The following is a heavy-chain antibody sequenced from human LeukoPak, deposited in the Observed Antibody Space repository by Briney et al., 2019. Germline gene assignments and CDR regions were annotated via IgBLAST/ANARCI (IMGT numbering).Heavy chain of an antibody. CDR2: INPNSGGT. V-gene: IGHV1-2*06. Sequence: ASVKVSCKASGYTFTDYYIHWVRQAPGQGREWMGLINPNSGGTNYAQKFQGRVTMTRDTSISTAYMELSRLRSDDTAVYYCARVYYDSSAYYFVDFDYWGQGTLVTVSS. CDR1: GYTFTDYY. CDR3: ARVYYDSSAYYFVDFDY. D-gene: IGHD3-22*01. J-gene: IGHJ4*02.